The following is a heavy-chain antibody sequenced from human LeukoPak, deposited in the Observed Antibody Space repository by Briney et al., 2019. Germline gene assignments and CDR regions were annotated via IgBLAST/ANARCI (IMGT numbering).Heavy chain of an antibody. J-gene: IGHJ4*02. V-gene: IGHV3-15*01. CDR2: IKTKTDGATT. CDR3: TTVLWWKEQPFDY. Sequence: PGGSLRLSCVGPGFSLTDTRMNSVSQAPGKGLEWVGRIKTKTDGATTDHAAPVKGRFTISRDDYKNTVYLEMRRLKTEDTAVYYCTTVLWWKEQPFDYWGQGTLVTVSS. CDR1: GFSLTDTR. D-gene: IGHD2-21*01.